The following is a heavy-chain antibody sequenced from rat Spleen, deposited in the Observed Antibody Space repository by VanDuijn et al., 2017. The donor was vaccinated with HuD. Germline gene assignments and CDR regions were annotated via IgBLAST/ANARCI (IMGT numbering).Heavy chain of an antibody. CDR2: ISSGGST. CDR3: TRDHSYWGNYYPGGFAY. J-gene: IGHJ3*01. V-gene: IGHV2S12*01. Sequence: QVQLKESGPGLVQPSQTLSLTCTVSGFSLISNGVSWVRQPPGKGLEWIAAISSGGSTYYNSALKSRLSISRDTSKSKVFLKMNSLQTEDTAIYFCTRDHSYWGNYYPGGFAYWGQGTLVTVSS. CDR1: GFSLISNG. D-gene: IGHD1-12*02.